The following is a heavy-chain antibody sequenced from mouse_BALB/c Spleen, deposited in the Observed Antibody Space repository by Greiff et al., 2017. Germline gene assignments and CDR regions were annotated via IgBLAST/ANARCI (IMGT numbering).Heavy chain of an antibody. CDR1: GFTFTDYY. Sequence: EVQVVESGGGLVQPGGSLRLSCATSGFTFTDYYMSWVRQPPGKALEWLGFIRNKANGYTTEYSASVKGRFTISRDNSQSILYLQMNTLRAEDSATYYYARGGYLYWYFDVWGAGTTVTVSS. V-gene: IGHV7-3*02. D-gene: IGHD2-2*01. CDR2: IRNKANGYTT. CDR3: ARGGYLYWYFDV. J-gene: IGHJ1*01.